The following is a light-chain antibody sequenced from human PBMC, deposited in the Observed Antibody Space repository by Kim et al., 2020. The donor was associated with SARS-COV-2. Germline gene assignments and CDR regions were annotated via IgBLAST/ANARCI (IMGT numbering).Light chain of an antibody. J-gene: IGLJ3*02. V-gene: IGLV3-21*04. CDR1: NIGSKS. CDR2: YDS. CDR3: QVWDSNSDRV. Sequence: SYALNQPPSISVAPGKTARITCGGNNIGSKSVHWYQQKPGQAPVLVIYYDSDRPSGIPERFSGSNSGNTATLTISRVEAGDEADYYCQVWDSNSDRVFGGGTQLTVL.